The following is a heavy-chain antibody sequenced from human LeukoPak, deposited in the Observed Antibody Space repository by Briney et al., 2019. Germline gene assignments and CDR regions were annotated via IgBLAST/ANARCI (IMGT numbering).Heavy chain of an antibody. CDR3: ARESYYDSRDSFSDAFHI. Sequence: GGSLRLSCAASGFTFSHYWMQWVRQAPGKRLVWVSRLNNDGSSTTYADSVKGRFTISRDNAKNSLYLQMNSLRAEDTAVYYCARESYYDSRDSFSDAFHIWGQGTMVTVSS. V-gene: IGHV3-74*01. J-gene: IGHJ3*02. CDR1: GFTFSHYW. D-gene: IGHD3-22*01. CDR2: LNNDGSST.